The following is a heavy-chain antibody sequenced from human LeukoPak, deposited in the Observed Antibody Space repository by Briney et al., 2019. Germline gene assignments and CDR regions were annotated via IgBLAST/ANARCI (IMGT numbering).Heavy chain of an antibody. CDR2: ISNDGGTI. V-gene: IGHV3-48*03. CDR3: AILDAGIPFDS. Sequence: GGSLRLSCAPSGFTFSTYEMNWVPQAPGKGLEWVSYISNDGGTIYYADSVRGRFSISRDNAKNSLYLQMTSLRAEDTAVCYSAILDAGIPFDSWDQGTLVTVSS. D-gene: IGHD3-3*01. CDR1: GFTFSTYE. J-gene: IGHJ4*02.